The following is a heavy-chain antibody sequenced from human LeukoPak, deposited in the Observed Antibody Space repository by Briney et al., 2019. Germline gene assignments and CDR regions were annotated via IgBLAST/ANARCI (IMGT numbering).Heavy chain of an antibody. J-gene: IGHJ4*02. Sequence: GGSLRLSCAASGFTFSSYAMSWVRQAPGKGLEWVSAISGSGGSTYYADSVKGRFTISRDNAKNSLYLQMNSLRAEDTAVYYCAKGRGYCTGGSCYSDYWGQGTLVTVSS. CDR2: ISGSGGST. V-gene: IGHV3-23*01. CDR1: GFTFSSYA. CDR3: AKGRGYCTGGSCYSDY. D-gene: IGHD2-15*01.